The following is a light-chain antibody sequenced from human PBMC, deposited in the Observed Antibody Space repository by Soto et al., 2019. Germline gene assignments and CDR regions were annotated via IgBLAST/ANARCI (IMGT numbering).Light chain of an antibody. CDR3: SAYVGNNNLV. CDR2: EVN. J-gene: IGLJ2*01. CDR1: SSDVGAYNY. V-gene: IGLV2-8*01. Sequence: QSALTQPPSASGSPVQAVTISCTGTSSDVGAYNYVSWYQQLPGKAPKLMIYEVNKRPSGVPDRFSGSKSGNTASLTVSGLQAEDEADYFCSAYVGNNNLVFGGGTKLTVL.